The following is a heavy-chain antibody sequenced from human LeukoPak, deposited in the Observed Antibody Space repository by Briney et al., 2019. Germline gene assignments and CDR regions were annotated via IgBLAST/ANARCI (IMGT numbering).Heavy chain of an antibody. V-gene: IGHV1-2*02. Sequence: ASVKVSCKASGYSFIGYHMHWVRQAPGQGLEWMGWIDPNSGGTNYAQKFQGRVTMTRDTSISTAYMELSRLRSDDTAVYYCARGGSGSPLYYWGQGTLVTVSS. CDR3: ARGGSGSPLYY. CDR1: GYSFIGYH. J-gene: IGHJ4*02. D-gene: IGHD1-26*01. CDR2: IDPNSGGT.